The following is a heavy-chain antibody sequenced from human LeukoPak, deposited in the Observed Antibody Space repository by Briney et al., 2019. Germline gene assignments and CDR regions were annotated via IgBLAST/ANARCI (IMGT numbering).Heavy chain of an antibody. V-gene: IGHV4-4*02. J-gene: IGHJ4*02. CDR3: ARYYGSGTYYKGWSRHFDQ. Sequence: SGTLSLTCTVSGGSISSSYWWSWVRQPPGEGLEWIGAIFHSGDTNYNPSLKSRVTISVDKSRDQFSLKLTSVTAADTAMYYCARYYGSGTYYKGWSRHFDQWGQGTLVTVSS. CDR2: IFHSGDT. CDR1: GGSISSSYW. D-gene: IGHD3-10*01.